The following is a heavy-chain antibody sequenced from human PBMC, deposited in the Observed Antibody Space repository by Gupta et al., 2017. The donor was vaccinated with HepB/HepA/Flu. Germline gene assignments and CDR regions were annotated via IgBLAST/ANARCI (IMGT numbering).Heavy chain of an antibody. Sequence: DVQLVESGGGLVKPGGSLRLSCAASGFTFSSYAMIWVRQAPGKGLEWVSSISTGGVSLYYADSVKGRFTISRDNAKNSLFLQMNSLSAEDTAVYYCARDGDTAIARKLDYWGQGTLLTVSS. V-gene: IGHV3-21*01. CDR1: GFTFSSYA. D-gene: IGHD5-18*01. CDR3: ARDGDTAIARKLDY. CDR2: ISTGGVSL. J-gene: IGHJ4*02.